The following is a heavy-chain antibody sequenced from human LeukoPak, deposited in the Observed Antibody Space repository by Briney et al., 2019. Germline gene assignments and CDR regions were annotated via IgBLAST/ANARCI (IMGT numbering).Heavy chain of an antibody. V-gene: IGHV3-23*01. CDR3: ARGDYETYYFDY. CDR2: ISGSGGST. J-gene: IGHJ4*02. CDR1: GFTFTSYA. D-gene: IGHD4-17*01. Sequence: GGSLRLSCTASGFTFTSYAMTWVRQAPGKGVEWVSGISGSGGSTYYADSVKGRFTISRDNAKNSLYLQMNSLRAEDTALYYCARGDYETYYFDYWGQGTLVTVSS.